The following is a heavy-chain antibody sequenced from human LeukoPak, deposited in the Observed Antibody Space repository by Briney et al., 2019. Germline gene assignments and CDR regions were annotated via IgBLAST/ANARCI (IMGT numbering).Heavy chain of an antibody. D-gene: IGHD6-6*01. CDR3: AKRIEYSSSSAYFAF. CDR1: GFTFSGYA. Sequence: GGSLRLSCAASGFTFSGYAMSWVRQAPGKGLEWVSAISDDAGSTYHADSVKGRFTISRDNSKNTLYLRMNSLRADDTAVYYCAKRIEYSSSSAYFAFGGKGALVTVSS. CDR2: ISDDAGST. V-gene: IGHV3-23*01. J-gene: IGHJ4*02.